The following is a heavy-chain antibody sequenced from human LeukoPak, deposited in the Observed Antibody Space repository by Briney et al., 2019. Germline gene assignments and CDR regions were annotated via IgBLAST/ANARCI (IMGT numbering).Heavy chain of an antibody. CDR3: ARDGMYYYDSSGYPGFDY. D-gene: IGHD3-22*01. J-gene: IGHJ4*02. Sequence: SETLSLTCAVYGGSFSGYYWSWIRQPPGKGLEWIGEINHSGSTNYNPSLKSRVTISVDTSKNQFSLKLSSVTAADTAVYYCARDGMYYYDSSGYPGFDYWGQGTLVTVSS. CDR2: INHSGST. V-gene: IGHV4-34*01. CDR1: GGSFSGYY.